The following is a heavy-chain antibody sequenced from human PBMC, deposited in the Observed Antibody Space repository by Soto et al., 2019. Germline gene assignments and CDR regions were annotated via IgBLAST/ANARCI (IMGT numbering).Heavy chain of an antibody. CDR3: ARRWGTSFDF. J-gene: IGHJ4*02. CDR2: IYYSGST. Sequence: QVQLQESGPGLVKPSETLSLTCTVSGGSISSYYWSWIRQPPGKGLEWIGYIYYSGSTNYNPSLXSXVXIXLDTSKNQFSLKVSSVTAADTAVYYCARRWGTSFDFWGQGTLVTVSS. CDR1: GGSISSYY. D-gene: IGHD7-27*01. V-gene: IGHV4-59*01.